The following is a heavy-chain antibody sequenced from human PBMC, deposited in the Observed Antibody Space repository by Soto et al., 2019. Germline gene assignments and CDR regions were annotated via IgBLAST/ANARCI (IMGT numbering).Heavy chain of an antibody. J-gene: IGHJ6*02. CDR1: GGSISSGGYY. V-gene: IGHV4-31*03. CDR2: IYYSGSI. D-gene: IGHD3-10*02. CDR3: ARYGDYYVYGMDV. Sequence: SETLSLTCTVSGGSISSGGYYWSWIRQHPGKGLEWIGYIYYSGSIYYNPSLKSRVTISVDTSKNQFSLKLSSATAADTAVYYCARYGDYYVYGMDVWGQGTTVTVSS.